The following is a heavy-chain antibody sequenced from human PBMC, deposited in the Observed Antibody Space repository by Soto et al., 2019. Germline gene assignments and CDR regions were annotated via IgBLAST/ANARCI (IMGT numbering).Heavy chain of an antibody. D-gene: IGHD6-13*01. CDR1: GYSFTSYW. CDR3: AKEPYSSNWRFYYGMDV. Sequence: GESLKISCKGSGYSFTSYWIGWVRQMPGKGLESMGIIYPGDSDTRYSPSFQGRFTISRDNSKNTLYLQMNSLRAEDTAVYYCAKEPYSSNWRFYYGMDVWGQGTTVTVSS. V-gene: IGHV5-51*01. CDR2: IYPGDSDT. J-gene: IGHJ6*02.